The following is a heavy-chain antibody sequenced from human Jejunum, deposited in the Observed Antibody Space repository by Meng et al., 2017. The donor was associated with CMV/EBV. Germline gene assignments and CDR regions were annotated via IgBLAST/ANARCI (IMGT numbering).Heavy chain of an antibody. Sequence: KASGYRFISHAMNWVRQAPGQGLEWMGWINTNTGNPTYAQGLAGRFVFSLDTSVSTAYLQITNLKAEDTAVYYCARGGNPGYGDYTYWGQGTLVTVSS. V-gene: IGHV7-4-1*02. D-gene: IGHD4-17*01. CDR1: GYRFISHA. J-gene: IGHJ4*02. CDR3: ARGGNPGYGDYTY. CDR2: INTNTGNP.